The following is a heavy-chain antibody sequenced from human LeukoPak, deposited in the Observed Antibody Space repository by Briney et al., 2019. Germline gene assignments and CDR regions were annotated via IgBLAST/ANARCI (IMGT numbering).Heavy chain of an antibody. D-gene: IGHD5-12*01. J-gene: IGHJ4*02. CDR3: ARKRSSGYGHDVDY. Sequence: SETLSLTCAVYGGSFSGYYWSWIRQPPGKGLEWIGEINHSGSTNYNPSLKSRVTISVDTSKNQFSLKLSSVTAADTAVYYCARKRSSGYGHDVDYWGQGTLVTVSS. CDR1: GGSFSGYY. V-gene: IGHV4-34*01. CDR2: INHSGST.